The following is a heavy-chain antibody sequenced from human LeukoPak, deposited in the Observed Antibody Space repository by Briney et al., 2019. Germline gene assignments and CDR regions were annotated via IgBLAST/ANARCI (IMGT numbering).Heavy chain of an antibody. J-gene: IGHJ6*03. CDR3: ARHIVVVPAAIWPGDYYYYMDV. D-gene: IGHD2-2*02. CDR2: INHSGST. Sequence: SETLSLTCAVYGGSFSGYYWSWIRQPPGKGLEWIVEINHSGSTNYNPSLKSRVSRSVNTPKNQFSLKLSSVTAADTAVYYCARHIVVVPAAIWPGDYYYYMDVWGKGTTVTISS. CDR1: GGSFSGYY. V-gene: IGHV4-34*01.